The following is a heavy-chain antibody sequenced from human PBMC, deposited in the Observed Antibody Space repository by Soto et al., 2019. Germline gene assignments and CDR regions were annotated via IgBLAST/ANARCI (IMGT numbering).Heavy chain of an antibody. CDR3: ANIVESGSYFDY. CDR1: GFTFSSYA. Sequence: GGSLRLSCAASGFTFSSYAMSWVRQAPGKGLEWVSAISGSGGSTYYADSVKGRFTISRDNSKNTLYLQMNSLRAEDTAVYYCANIVESGSYFDYWGQGTLVTVSS. CDR2: ISGSGGST. D-gene: IGHD1-26*01. V-gene: IGHV3-23*01. J-gene: IGHJ4*02.